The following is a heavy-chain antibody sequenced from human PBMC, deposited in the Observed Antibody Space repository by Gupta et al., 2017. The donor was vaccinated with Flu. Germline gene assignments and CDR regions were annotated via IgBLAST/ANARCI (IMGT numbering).Heavy chain of an antibody. CDR2: ITTYSGNT. V-gene: IGHV1-18*01. D-gene: IGHD1-14*01. CDR1: GYSFSSYG. CDR3: AREAHHRAYFDY. J-gene: IGHJ4*02. Sequence: QVQLVQPGAEVKKPGAPVKVSCKASGYSFSSYGISWVRQAPGQGLEWMGWITTYSGNTNYAQKIQGRVTVTTDTYTNTVFLELRSLRSDDTAVYYCAREAHHRAYFDYWGQGTLVTVSS.